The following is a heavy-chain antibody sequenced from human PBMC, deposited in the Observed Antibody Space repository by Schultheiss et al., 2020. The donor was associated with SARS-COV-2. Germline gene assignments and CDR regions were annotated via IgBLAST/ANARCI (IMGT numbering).Heavy chain of an antibody. D-gene: IGHD3-3*01. CDR2: ISGSGGST. V-gene: IGHV3-23*01. Sequence: GGSLRLSCAASGFTFSSYAMSWVRQAPGKGLEWVSAISGSGGSTYYADSVKGRFTISRDNSKNTLYLQMNSLRAEDTAVYYCARSPNYDFWSGLMYYFDYWGQGTLVTVS. CDR3: ARSPNYDFWSGLMYYFDY. J-gene: IGHJ4*02. CDR1: GFTFSSYA.